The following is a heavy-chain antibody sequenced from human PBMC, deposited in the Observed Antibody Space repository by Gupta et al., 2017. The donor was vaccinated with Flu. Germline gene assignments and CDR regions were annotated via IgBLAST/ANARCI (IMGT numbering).Heavy chain of an antibody. CDR1: GFTFSNYE. CDR3: ARLVVLAATWFDP. CDR2: ISTSGTTT. D-gene: IGHD2-15*01. Sequence: EVQLVESGGDLVQHGGSLRLSCAASGFTFSNYEMTWVRQAPGKGLEWISYISTSGTTTYYADSVKGRFTVSRDNGKNLMYLQMNSLRAEDTAVYYCARLVVLAATWFDPWGQGTLVTVSS. V-gene: IGHV3-48*03. J-gene: IGHJ5*02.